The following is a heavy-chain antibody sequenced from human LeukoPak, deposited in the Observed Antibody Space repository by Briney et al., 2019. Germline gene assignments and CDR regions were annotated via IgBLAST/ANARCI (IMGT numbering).Heavy chain of an antibody. J-gene: IGHJ5*02. CDR1: GFSFSNSW. V-gene: IGHV3-74*01. CDR3: ARADNWQSGGA. CDR2: INSDGSYT. D-gene: IGHD1-1*01. Sequence: GGSLRLSCVASGFSFSNSWMYWGRQAPGKGLVWVSRINSDGSYTDYADSAKGRFTISRDNAKDTLYLQMNSLRADDTAVYYCARADNWQSGGAWGQGTLVTVSS.